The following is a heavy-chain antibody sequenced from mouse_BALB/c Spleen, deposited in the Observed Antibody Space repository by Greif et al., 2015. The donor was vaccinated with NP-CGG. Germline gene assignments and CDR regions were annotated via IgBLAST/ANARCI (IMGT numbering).Heavy chain of an antibody. D-gene: IGHD2-10*01. V-gene: IGHV1S130*01. J-gene: IGHJ2*01. CDR1: GYTFTSSW. Sequence: VQLQQSGSVLVRPGASVKLSCKASGYTFTSSWMHWAKQRPGQGLEWIGEIHPNSGNTNYNEKFKGKATLTVDTSSSTAYVDLSSLTSEDSAVYYCARWAYYGNSFDYWGQGTTLTVSS. CDR2: IHPNSGNT. CDR3: ARWAYYGNSFDY.